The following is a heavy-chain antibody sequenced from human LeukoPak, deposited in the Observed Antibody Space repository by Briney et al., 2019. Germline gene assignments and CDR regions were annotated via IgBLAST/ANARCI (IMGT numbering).Heavy chain of an antibody. Sequence: SETLSLTCAVYGGSFSGYYWSWIRQPPGKGLEWIGEINHSGSTNYNPSLKSRVTISVDTSKNQFSLKLSSVTAADTAVYYCASRLRDGYHWYFDLWGRGTLVTVSS. V-gene: IGHV4-34*01. CDR2: INHSGST. D-gene: IGHD5-24*01. CDR1: GGSFSGYY. J-gene: IGHJ2*01. CDR3: ASRLRDGYHWYFDL.